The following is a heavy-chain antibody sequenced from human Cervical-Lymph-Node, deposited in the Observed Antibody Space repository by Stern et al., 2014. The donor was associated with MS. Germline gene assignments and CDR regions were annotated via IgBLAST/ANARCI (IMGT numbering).Heavy chain of an antibody. J-gene: IGHJ4*02. V-gene: IGHV3-33*01. CDR1: GFISSTYG. Sequence: VQLVESGGGVVQPGRSLRLPCAVSGFISSTYGMNWVRQAPGQGLEWVAVIWYDESNKDYADSAKGRCTIFRDNSKNTLYLQMNTLRAEDTAVYYCAREPNNYYGGLDYWGQGTLVTVSS. CDR3: AREPNNYYGGLDY. CDR2: IWYDESNK. D-gene: IGHD3-10*01.